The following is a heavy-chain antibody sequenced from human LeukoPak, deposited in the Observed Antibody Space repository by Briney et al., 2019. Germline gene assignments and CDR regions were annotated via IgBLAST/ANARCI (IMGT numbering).Heavy chain of an antibody. D-gene: IGHD1-26*01. J-gene: IGHJ4*02. CDR3: AKDRLVVGATSFDY. CDR2: ISYDGSVE. Sequence: PGGSLRLSCAASGFTFSSYGMHWVRQAPGKGLEWVAAISYDGSVECYADSVKGRFTISRDNSRNTLYLQVDSLRTEDTAVFYCAKDRLVVGATSFDYWGQGTVVTVSS. CDR1: GFTFSSYG. V-gene: IGHV3-30*18.